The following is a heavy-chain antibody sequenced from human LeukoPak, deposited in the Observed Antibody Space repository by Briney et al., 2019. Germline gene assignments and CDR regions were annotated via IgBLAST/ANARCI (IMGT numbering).Heavy chain of an antibody. J-gene: IGHJ5*02. CDR1: GGSISSYY. D-gene: IGHD5-18*01. Sequence: PSETLSLTCTVSGGSISSYYWSWIRQPPGKGLEWIGYIYYSGSTNYNPSLKSRVTISVDTSKNQFSLKLSSVTAADTAVYYFARAHGYSYGYGTPFDPWGQGTLVTVSS. CDR3: ARAHGYSYGYGTPFDP. V-gene: IGHV4-59*01. CDR2: IYYSGST.